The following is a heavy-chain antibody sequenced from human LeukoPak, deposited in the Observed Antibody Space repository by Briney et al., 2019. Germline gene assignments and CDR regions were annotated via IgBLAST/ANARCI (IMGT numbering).Heavy chain of an antibody. D-gene: IGHD3-9*01. CDR3: ARATVLRYFDWLLGGYYFDY. CDR1: GYTFTSYD. Sequence: ASVKVSCKASGYTFTSYDINWVRQATGQGLEWMGWMNPNRGNTGYAQKFQGRVTITRNTSISTAYMELSSLRSEDTAVYYCARATVLRYFDWLLGGYYFDYWGQGTLVTVSS. V-gene: IGHV1-8*03. CDR2: MNPNRGNT. J-gene: IGHJ4*02.